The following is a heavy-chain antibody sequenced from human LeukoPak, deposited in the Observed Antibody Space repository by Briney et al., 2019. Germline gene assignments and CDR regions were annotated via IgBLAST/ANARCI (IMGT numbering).Heavy chain of an antibody. CDR1: GYTFTTYG. CDR3: ARTSHESVLCWSDP. D-gene: IGHD3-16*01. J-gene: IGHJ5*02. Sequence: GASVKVSCKASGYTFTTYGIGWVRQAPGQGLEWMGWISGYNGNTNYAQKFQGRVTMTTDTSTSTAYMELRSLRSDDTAVYYCARTSHESVLCWSDPWGQGTLVNVSS. V-gene: IGHV1-18*01. CDR2: ISGYNGNT.